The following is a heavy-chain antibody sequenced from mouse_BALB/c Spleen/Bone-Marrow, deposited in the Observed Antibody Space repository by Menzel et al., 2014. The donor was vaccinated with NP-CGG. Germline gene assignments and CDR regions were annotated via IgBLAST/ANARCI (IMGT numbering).Heavy chain of an antibody. V-gene: IGHV2-9*02. J-gene: IGHJ4*01. D-gene: IGHD1-1*01. CDR3: AREGRGNYGSSGYAMDY. CDR1: EFSLSSYG. CDR2: IWAGGSM. Sequence: VELKRSGPDLRETSQSRSITCAGYEFSLSSYGVHWVRQPPGKGLEWLGVIWAGGSMIYNSALMSRLSISQDHSKGQVCVKMKSLKNDDTAMYYCAREGRGNYGSSGYAMDYCGQATSATVSS.